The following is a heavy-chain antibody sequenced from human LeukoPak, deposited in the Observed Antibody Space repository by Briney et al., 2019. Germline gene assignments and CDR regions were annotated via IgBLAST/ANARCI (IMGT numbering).Heavy chain of an antibody. Sequence: GESLKISCXASGFTFSSYSMNWVRQAPGKGLEWVSYISTSSTTIYYADSVKGRFTISRDNAKNSLYLQMNSLRAEDTAVYYCARADGYYDFWSGPSTGFDPWGQGTLVTVSS. CDR3: ARADGYYDFWSGPSTGFDP. V-gene: IGHV3-48*01. CDR1: GFTFSSYS. CDR2: ISTSSTTI. J-gene: IGHJ5*02. D-gene: IGHD3-3*01.